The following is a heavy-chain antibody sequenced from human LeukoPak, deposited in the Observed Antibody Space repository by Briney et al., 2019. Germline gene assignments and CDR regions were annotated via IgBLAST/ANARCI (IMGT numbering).Heavy chain of an antibody. J-gene: IGHJ3*02. Sequence: PSETLSLTCTVSGGSISNYYWSWIRQPPGKGQEWIGDIYYSGRTSYNPSLKSRVSISVDTSKSQLSLKLYSVTAADTAVYYCARDASGNDLGYAFDIWGQGTVVTVSS. CDR3: ARDASGNDLGYAFDI. CDR2: IYYSGRT. D-gene: IGHD5-12*01. V-gene: IGHV4-59*01. CDR1: GGSISNYY.